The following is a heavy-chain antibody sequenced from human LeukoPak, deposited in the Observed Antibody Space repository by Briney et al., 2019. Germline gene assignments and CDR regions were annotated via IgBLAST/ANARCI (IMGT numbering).Heavy chain of an antibody. J-gene: IGHJ4*02. CDR3: AREGGTVVIARFDS. V-gene: IGHV3-30*02. D-gene: IGHD4-23*01. Sequence: GGSLRLSCAASGIDFRASGMHWVRRAPGMGLEWVTFIQTDGRDKYYAASVAGRFTISRDNSKNTVYLNMNNLRPDDTALYYFAREGGTVVIARFDSWGQGTLVTVSS. CDR1: GIDFRASG. CDR2: IQTDGRDK.